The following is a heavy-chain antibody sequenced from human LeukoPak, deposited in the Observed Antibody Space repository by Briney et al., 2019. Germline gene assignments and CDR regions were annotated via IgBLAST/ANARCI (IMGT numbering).Heavy chain of an antibody. CDR1: GYTFSAYG. V-gene: IGHV1-18*01. D-gene: IGHD1-26*01. Sequence: ASVSVSCKASGYTFSAYGINWVRQAPGQGLEWMGWISAHNGNTHYAQNLKGRLTMTTDSSTNTAYMDLRSLTSDDTAVYYCARGVGSRGRGGDQYYYMDVWGKGTTVTVSS. CDR3: ARGVGSRGRGGDQYYYMDV. J-gene: IGHJ6*03. CDR2: ISAHNGNT.